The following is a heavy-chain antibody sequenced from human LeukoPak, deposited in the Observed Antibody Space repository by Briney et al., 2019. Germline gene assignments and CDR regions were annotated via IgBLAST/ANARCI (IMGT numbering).Heavy chain of an antibody. CDR2: INPNSGGT. CDR1: GYTFTSYG. D-gene: IGHD6-6*01. Sequence: GASVKVSCKASGYTFTSYGISWVRQAPGQGLEWMGRINPNSGGTNYAQKFQGRVTMTRDTSTSTAYMELSRLRSDDTAVYYCARDRSSIDYWGQGTLVTVSS. J-gene: IGHJ4*02. V-gene: IGHV1-2*06. CDR3: ARDRSSIDY.